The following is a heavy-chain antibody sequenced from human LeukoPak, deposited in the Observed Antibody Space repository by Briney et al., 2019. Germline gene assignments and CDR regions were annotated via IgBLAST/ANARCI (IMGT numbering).Heavy chain of an antibody. CDR2: ISWNSGSI. J-gene: IGHJ6*02. D-gene: IGHD6-13*01. CDR3: TKGEDVGSSWRYYHYGMDV. V-gene: IGHV3-9*01. Sequence: GGSLRLSCAASGFTFDDYAMHWVRQAPGKGLEWVSGISWNSGSIGYADSVKGRFTISRDNSKNTLYLQMNSLRAEDTAVYYCTKGEDVGSSWRYYHYGMDVWGQGTTVTVSS. CDR1: GFTFDDYA.